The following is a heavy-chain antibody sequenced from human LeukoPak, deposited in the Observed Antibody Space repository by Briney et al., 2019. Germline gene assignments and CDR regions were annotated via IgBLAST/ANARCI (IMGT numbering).Heavy chain of an antibody. CDR2: ISYDGSNK. J-gene: IGHJ4*02. Sequence: GGSLRLSCAASGFTFSSYGMHWVRQAPGKGLEWVAVISYDGSNKYYADSVKGRFTISRDNSKNTLYLQMNSLRAEDTAVCYCAKRMGPSIAAADLDYWGQGTLVTVSS. V-gene: IGHV3-30*18. CDR3: AKRMGPSIAAADLDY. D-gene: IGHD6-13*01. CDR1: GFTFSSYG.